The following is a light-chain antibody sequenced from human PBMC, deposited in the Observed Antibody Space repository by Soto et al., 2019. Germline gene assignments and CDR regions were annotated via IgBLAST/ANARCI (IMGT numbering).Light chain of an antibody. J-gene: IGKJ4*01. CDR3: QQYNSYSLT. Sequence: DIHMTQSPSTLSASVGDRVTITCRASQSISSWLAWYQQKPGKAPKLLIYRASSLQSGGPSRFSGSGSGTEFTLTISSLQPDDFATYYCQQYNSYSLTFGGGTKVEIK. CDR1: QSISSW. V-gene: IGKV1-5*03. CDR2: RAS.